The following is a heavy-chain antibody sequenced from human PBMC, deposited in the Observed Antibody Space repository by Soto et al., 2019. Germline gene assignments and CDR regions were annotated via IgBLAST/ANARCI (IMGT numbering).Heavy chain of an antibody. CDR2: ISSSSSTI. CDR1: GFTFSSYS. CDR3: AREPYDFVGDWFDP. V-gene: IGHV3-48*02. Sequence: SGGSLRLSCAAPGFTFSSYSMNWVRQAPGKGLEWVSYISSSSSTIYYADSVKGRFTISRDTAKNSLYLQMNSLRDEDTAVYYCAREPYDFVGDWFDPWGQGTLVTVSS. J-gene: IGHJ5*02. D-gene: IGHD3-3*01.